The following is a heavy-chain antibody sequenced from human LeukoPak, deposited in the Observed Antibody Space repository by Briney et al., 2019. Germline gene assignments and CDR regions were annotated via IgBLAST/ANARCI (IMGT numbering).Heavy chain of an antibody. Sequence: ASVKVSCKASGYSFTSHYMHWVRQAPGQGLEWMGWINPNSGGTNYAQKFQGRVTMTRDTSISTAYMELSRLRSDDTAVYYCARGYYYGSGSYYYYYYYMDVWGKGTTVTISS. CDR3: ARGYYYGSGSYYYYYYYMDV. J-gene: IGHJ6*03. V-gene: IGHV1-2*02. D-gene: IGHD3-10*01. CDR2: INPNSGGT. CDR1: GYSFTSHY.